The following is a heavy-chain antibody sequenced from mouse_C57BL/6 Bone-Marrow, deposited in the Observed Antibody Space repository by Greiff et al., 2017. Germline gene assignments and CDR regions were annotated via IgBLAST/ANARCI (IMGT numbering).Heavy chain of an antibody. D-gene: IGHD2-5*01. CDR1: GYTFTSYW. CDR3: ARDGDGYYSTYYAMDY. V-gene: IGHV1-55*01. CDR2: IYPGSGST. J-gene: IGHJ4*01. Sequence: QVQLQQPGAELVKPGASVKMSCKASGYTFTSYWITWVKQRPGQGLEWIGDIYPGSGSTNYNEKFKSKATLTVDTSSSTAYMQLSSLTSEDSAIYYCARDGDGYYSTYYAMDYWGQGTSVTVSS.